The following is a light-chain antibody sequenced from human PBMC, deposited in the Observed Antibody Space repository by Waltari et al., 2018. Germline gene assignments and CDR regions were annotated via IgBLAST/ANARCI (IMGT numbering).Light chain of an antibody. V-gene: IGKV1-NL1*01. CDR2: SAS. CDR1: QDIRSF. J-gene: IGKJ4*01. CDR3: QQYYTSPLT. Sequence: DIQMTQSPSSLSASVGDRVTITCRASQDIRSFLAWYQQKPGVAPKILLSSASRLQDGVPYRISGSGSGTDYTLIISSLQPEDFGFFYCQQYYTSPLTFGGGTKVEVK.